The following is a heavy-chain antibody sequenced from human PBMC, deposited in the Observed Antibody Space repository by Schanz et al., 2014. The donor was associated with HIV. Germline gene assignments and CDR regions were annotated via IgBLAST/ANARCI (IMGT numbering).Heavy chain of an antibody. CDR2: IKQDGSEK. V-gene: IGHV3-7*01. Sequence: VQLVESGGGVVQPGRSLRLSCAASGFTFSSYAMHWVRQAPGKGLEWVANIKQDGSEKYYVDSVKGRFTISRDNAKNSLYLQMNSLRAEDTSVYYCATLPTYYGMDVWGQGTTVTVSS. J-gene: IGHJ6*02. D-gene: IGHD2-21*02. CDR1: GFTFSSYA. CDR3: ATLPTYYGMDV.